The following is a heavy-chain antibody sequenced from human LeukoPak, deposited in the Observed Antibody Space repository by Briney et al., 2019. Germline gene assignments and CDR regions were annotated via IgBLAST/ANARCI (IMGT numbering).Heavy chain of an antibody. Sequence: SETLSLTCAVYGGSFSGYYWSWIRQPPEKGLEWIGEINHSGSTNYNPSLKSRVTISVDTSKNQFSLKLSSVTAADTAVYYCARGRATVTSLRYFDYWGQGTLVTVSS. CDR1: GGSFSGYY. V-gene: IGHV4-34*01. CDR3: ARGRATVTSLRYFDY. CDR2: INHSGST. D-gene: IGHD4-17*01. J-gene: IGHJ4*02.